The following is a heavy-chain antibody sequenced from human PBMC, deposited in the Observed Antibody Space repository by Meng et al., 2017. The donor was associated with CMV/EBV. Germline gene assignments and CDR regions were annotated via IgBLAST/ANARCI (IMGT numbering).Heavy chain of an antibody. J-gene: IGHJ4*02. D-gene: IGHD3-3*01. CDR2: TYYRSKWYN. Sequence: SETLSLTCAISGDSVSSNSAAWNWIRQSPSRGLEWLGRTYYRSKWYNDYAVSVKSRITINPDTSKNRFSLQLNSVTPEDTAVYYCAREAPIGITIFGVVINPFDYWGQGTLVTVSS. CDR1: GDSVSSNSAA. V-gene: IGHV6-1*01. CDR3: AREAPIGITIFGVVINPFDY.